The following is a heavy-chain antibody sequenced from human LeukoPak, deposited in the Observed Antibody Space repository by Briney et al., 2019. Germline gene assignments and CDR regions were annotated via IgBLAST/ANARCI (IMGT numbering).Heavy chain of an antibody. J-gene: IGHJ4*02. CDR3: ASQRWLQSSFDY. CDR1: GFTFSSYW. CDR2: MNSDGSSR. Sequence: GGSLRLSCAASGFTFSSYWMQWVRHAPGKGLVWVSRMNSDGSSRSYADSVKGRFTISRDNAKNTLYLQMNRLRAEDTAVYYCASQRWLQSSFDYWGQGTLVTVSS. D-gene: IGHD5-24*01. V-gene: IGHV3-74*01.